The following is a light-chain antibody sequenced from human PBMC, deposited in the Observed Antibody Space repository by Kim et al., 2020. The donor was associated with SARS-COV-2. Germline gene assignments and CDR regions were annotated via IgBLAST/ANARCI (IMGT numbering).Light chain of an antibody. V-gene: IGKV3-15*01. CDR3: QQYKSWPPTT. CDR2: GAP. J-gene: IGKJ5*01. CDR1: QNVAIN. Sequence: EIVMTQSPATLSVSPGERANLSCRASQNVAINLAWYQQKPGQAPRLLINGAPTRATGIPDRFSGSGSGTEFTLTISSLQSEDFAVYYCQQYKSWPPTTFGQGTRLEIK.